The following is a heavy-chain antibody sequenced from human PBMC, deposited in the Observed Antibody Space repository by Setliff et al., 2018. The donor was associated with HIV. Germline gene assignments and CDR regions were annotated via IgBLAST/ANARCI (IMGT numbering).Heavy chain of an antibody. D-gene: IGHD1-26*01. CDR2: ITTYNGGT. V-gene: IGHV1-18*01. Sequence: ASVKVSCKDSGYSFTSYGLSWVRQAPGQGLEWMGSITTYNGGTNYAQKFQGRVTMTTDTSTSTAYMELRSLRSDDTAVYYCTRGGYSGAFLDAFDIWGQGTMVTVSS. CDR3: TRGGYSGAFLDAFDI. CDR1: GYSFTSYG. J-gene: IGHJ3*02.